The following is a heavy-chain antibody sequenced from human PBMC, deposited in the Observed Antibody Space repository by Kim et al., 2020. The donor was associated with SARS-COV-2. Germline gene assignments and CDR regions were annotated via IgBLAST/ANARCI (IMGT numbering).Heavy chain of an antibody. CDR2: ISWNSGSI. D-gene: IGHD5-18*01. J-gene: IGHJ4*02. Sequence: GGSLRLSCAASGFTFDDYAMHWVRQAPGKGLEWVSGISWNSGSIGYADSVKGRFTISRDNAKNSLYLQMNSLRAEDTALYYCAKDRGIQLWLGEFDYWGQGTLVTVSS. CDR1: GFTFDDYA. CDR3: AKDRGIQLWLGEFDY. V-gene: IGHV3-9*01.